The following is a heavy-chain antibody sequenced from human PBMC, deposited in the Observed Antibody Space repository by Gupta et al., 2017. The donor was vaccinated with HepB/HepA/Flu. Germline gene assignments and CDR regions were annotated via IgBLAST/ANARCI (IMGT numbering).Heavy chain of an antibody. V-gene: IGHV3-23*01. CDR2: NGSDMRT. CDR3: AKDLHFWSAMDV. J-gene: IGHJ6*03. Sequence: EVHLLQSGGGLVQPGGSLRLSCAASGLTLTGTAMRWVRQAAGKGLEWVSGNGSDMRTHYAGSVKGRFTISRDNSQNTVSLEMNSLRAEDTAVYYGAKDLHFWSAMDVWGEGTTGTVSS. D-gene: IGHD3-3*02. CDR1: GLTLTGTA.